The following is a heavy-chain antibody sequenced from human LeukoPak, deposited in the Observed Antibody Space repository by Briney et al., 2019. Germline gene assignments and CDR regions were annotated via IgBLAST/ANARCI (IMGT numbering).Heavy chain of an antibody. CDR2: ISSSSSYI. D-gene: IGHD3-9*01. CDR3: ARDRDDILTGYFDY. CDR1: GFTFSSYA. Sequence: GGSLRLSCAASGFTFSSYAMSWVRQAPGKGLEWVSSISSSSSYIYYADSVKGRFTISRDDAKNSLYLQMNSLRAEDTAVYYCARDRDDILTGYFDYWGQGTLVTVSS. J-gene: IGHJ4*02. V-gene: IGHV3-21*01.